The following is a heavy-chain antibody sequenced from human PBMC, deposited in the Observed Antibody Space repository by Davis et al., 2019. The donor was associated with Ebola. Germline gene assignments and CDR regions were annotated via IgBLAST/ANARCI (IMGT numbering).Heavy chain of an antibody. CDR1: RGSINGYY. Sequence: PSETLSLTCTVSRGSINGYYWSWIRQPPGKGLEWVGYIYYSGSTNYNPSLKSRVTLSLDTSKKQFSLKLSSVTAADTAVYYCARAPYSDGYNLWGQGTLVTVSS. CDR2: IYYSGST. V-gene: IGHV4-59*01. D-gene: IGHD5-24*01. J-gene: IGHJ4*02. CDR3: ARAPYSDGYNL.